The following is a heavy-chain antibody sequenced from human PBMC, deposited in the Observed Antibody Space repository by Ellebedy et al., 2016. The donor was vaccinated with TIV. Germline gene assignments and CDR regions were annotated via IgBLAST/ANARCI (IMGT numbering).Heavy chain of an antibody. CDR2: ISYDGSNK. D-gene: IGHD3-10*01. CDR3: AKDLVRGVGDAFDI. J-gene: IGHJ3*02. Sequence: GGSLRLSXAASGFTFSSYAMHWVRQAPGKGLEWVAVISYDGSNKYYADSVKGRFTISRDNSKNTLYLQMNSLRAEDTAVYYCAKDLVRGVGDAFDIWGQGTMVIVSS. CDR1: GFTFSSYA. V-gene: IGHV3-30-3*01.